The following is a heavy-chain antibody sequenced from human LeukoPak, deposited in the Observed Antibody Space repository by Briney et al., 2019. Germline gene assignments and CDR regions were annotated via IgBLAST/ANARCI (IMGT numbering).Heavy chain of an antibody. D-gene: IGHD3-10*01. CDR2: ISADGSST. V-gene: IGHV3-74*01. Sequence: GGSLRLSCAASGFTSSTYWMHWVRQAPGKGLVWVSRISADGSSTTYADSVKGRFTISRDNAKNTLYLQMNSLRAEDTAVYYCARGLYYNSGNYGYWGQGTLVTVSS. CDR1: GFTSSTYW. J-gene: IGHJ4*02. CDR3: ARGLYYNSGNYGY.